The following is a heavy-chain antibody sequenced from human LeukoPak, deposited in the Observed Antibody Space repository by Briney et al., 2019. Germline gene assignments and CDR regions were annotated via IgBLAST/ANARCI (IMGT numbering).Heavy chain of an antibody. D-gene: IGHD1-26*01. CDR1: GFSFGSFT. V-gene: IGHV3-23*01. CDR3: AKVGRSYVHAFDI. J-gene: IGHJ3*02. CDR2: ISGSGGST. Sequence: GGSLRLSCAASGFSFGSFTMSWVRQAPGKGLEWVSAISGSGGSTYYADSVKGRFTISRDNSKNTLYLQMNSLRAEDTAVYYCAKVGRSYVHAFDIWGQGTMVTVSS.